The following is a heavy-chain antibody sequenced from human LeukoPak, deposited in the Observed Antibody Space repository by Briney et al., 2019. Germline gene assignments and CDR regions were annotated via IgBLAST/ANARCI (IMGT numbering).Heavy chain of an antibody. V-gene: IGHV1-2*02. Sequence: ASVKVSCKASGYTFTGYYMHGVRQAPGQGLEWMGWINPNSGGTNYAQKFQGRVTMTRDTSISTAYMELSRLRSDDTAVYYCARARDLERVWDYWGQGTLVTVSS. J-gene: IGHJ4*02. D-gene: IGHD1-1*01. CDR2: INPNSGGT. CDR1: GYTFTGYY. CDR3: ARARDLERVWDY.